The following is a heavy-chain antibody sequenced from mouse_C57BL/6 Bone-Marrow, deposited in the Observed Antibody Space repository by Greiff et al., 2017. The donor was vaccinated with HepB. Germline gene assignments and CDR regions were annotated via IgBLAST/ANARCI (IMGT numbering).Heavy chain of an antibody. V-gene: IGHV2-9-1*01. CDR1: GFSLTSYA. Sequence: VKLMESGPGLVAPSQSLSITCTVSGFSLTSYAISWVRQPPGKGLEWLGVIWNGGGTNYNSALKSRLSISKDNSKSQVFVKMNSLQTDDTARYYWARNGGYGGYFDVWGTGTTVTVSS. CDR2: IWNGGGT. CDR3: ARNGGYGGYFDV. D-gene: IGHD1-1*02. J-gene: IGHJ1*03.